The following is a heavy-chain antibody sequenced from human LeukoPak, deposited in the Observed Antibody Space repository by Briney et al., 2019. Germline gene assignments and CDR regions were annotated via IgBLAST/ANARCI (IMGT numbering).Heavy chain of an antibody. V-gene: IGHV3-20*04. D-gene: IGHD3-3*01. CDR3: ARDVEGAYYDFWSGSLPEGY. CDR2: INWNGGST. Sequence: PGGSLRLSCAASGFTFDDYGMSWVRQAPGKGLEWVSGINWNGGSTGYADSVKGRFTISRDNAKNSLYLQMNSLRAEDTAVYYCARDVEGAYYDFWSGSLPEGYWGQGTLVTVSS. CDR1: GFTFDDYG. J-gene: IGHJ4*02.